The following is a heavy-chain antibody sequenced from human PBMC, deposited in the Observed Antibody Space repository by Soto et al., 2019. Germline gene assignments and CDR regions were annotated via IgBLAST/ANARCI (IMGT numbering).Heavy chain of an antibody. Sequence: QVQLQESGPGLVKPSETLSLTCTVSGGSIRSYYWSWIRQPPGKGLEWIGYIYYSGSTNYNPSLNSRVAIAXDTSKNQFSLKLSSVTAADTAVYYCARHWGFWADYWGQGTLVTVSS. V-gene: IGHV4-59*08. CDR1: GGSIRSYY. CDR3: ARHWGFWADY. CDR2: IYYSGST. D-gene: IGHD3-16*01. J-gene: IGHJ4*02.